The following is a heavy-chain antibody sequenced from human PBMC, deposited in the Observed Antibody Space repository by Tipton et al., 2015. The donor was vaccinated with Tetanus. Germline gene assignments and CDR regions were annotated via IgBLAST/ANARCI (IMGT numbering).Heavy chain of an antibody. CDR2: ISSTSSYI. V-gene: IGHV3-21*01. CDR3: ARRSLTNYGLDV. CDR1: GFIFSSYT. Sequence: SLRLSCEVSGFIFSSYTMNWVRQAPGKGLEWVSSISSTSSYIYYADSLKDRFTISRDHAKNTVYLQMNSLRAEDTAVYFCARRSLTNYGLDVWGQGTPVTVSS. D-gene: IGHD1-1*01. J-gene: IGHJ6*02.